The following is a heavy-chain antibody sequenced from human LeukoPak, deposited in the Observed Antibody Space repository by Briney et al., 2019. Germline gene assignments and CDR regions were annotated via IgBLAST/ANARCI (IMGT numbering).Heavy chain of an antibody. CDR1: GGSISSGDYY. J-gene: IGHJ4*02. D-gene: IGHD3-22*01. V-gene: IGHV4-30-4*08. CDR2: IYYSGST. Sequence: SGTLSLTCTVSGGSISSGDYYWTWIRQPPGKGLEWIGYIYYSGSTYYNPSLKSRVTISVDTSKNQFSLKLSSVTAADTAVYYCARDPGRGYYDSSGYYVQWGQGTLVTVSS. CDR3: ARDPGRGYYDSSGYYVQ.